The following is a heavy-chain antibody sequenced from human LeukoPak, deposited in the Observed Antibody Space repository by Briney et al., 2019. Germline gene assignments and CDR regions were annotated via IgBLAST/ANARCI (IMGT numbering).Heavy chain of an antibody. CDR2: INHSGST. V-gene: IGHV4-34*01. CDR3: VRGYSSGWSPAEYFQH. Sequence: SETLSLTCAVYDGSFSGYYWSWIRQPPGKGLEWIGEINHSGSTNYNPSLKSRVTISVDTSKNQFSLKLSSVTAADTAVYYCVRGYSSGWSPAEYFQHWGQGTLVTVSS. CDR1: DGSFSGYY. D-gene: IGHD6-19*01. J-gene: IGHJ1*01.